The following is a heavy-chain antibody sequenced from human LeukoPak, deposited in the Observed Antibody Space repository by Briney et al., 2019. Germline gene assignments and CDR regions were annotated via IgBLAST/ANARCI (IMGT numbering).Heavy chain of an antibody. CDR3: ARVNKWELVAGWYFDL. CDR1: GGTFISYA. Sequence: ASVKVSCKASGGTFISYAISWVRQAPGQGLEWMGRIIPIFGTANYAQKFQGRVTITTDESTSTAYMELSSLRSEDTAVYYCARVNKWELVAGWYFDLWGRGTLVTVPS. CDR2: IIPIFGTA. V-gene: IGHV1-69*05. D-gene: IGHD1-26*01. J-gene: IGHJ2*01.